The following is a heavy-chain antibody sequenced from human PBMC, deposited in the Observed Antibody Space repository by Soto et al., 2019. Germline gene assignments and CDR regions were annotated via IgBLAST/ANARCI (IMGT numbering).Heavy chain of an antibody. CDR3: SKDGRGSGSHYNSFGY. D-gene: IGHD3-10*01. Sequence: EVQLVESGGGLIQPGGSLKLSCAASGFTVGNNYMSWVRQAPGKGLEWVSLIYGTGTTKYADSVKGRFTVSRDNAKNTQVPQMNPLGTEETAVDYCSKDGRGSGSHYNSFGYWGQGTLVTVSS. J-gene: IGHJ4*02. CDR1: GFTVGNNY. V-gene: IGHV3-53*01. CDR2: IYGTGTT.